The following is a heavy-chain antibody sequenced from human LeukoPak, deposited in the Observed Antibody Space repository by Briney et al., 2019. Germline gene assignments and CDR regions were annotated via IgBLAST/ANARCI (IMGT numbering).Heavy chain of an antibody. CDR1: GYTFTSYG. J-gene: IGHJ3*02. CDR2: ISAYNGNT. CDR3: ALYLEYSSSSYAFDI. Sequence: GASVKVSCKASGYTFTSYGISWVRQAPGQGLEWMGWISAYNGNTNYAQKLQGRVTMTTDTSTSTAYMELRSLRSDDTAVYYCALYLEYSSSSYAFDIWGQGTMVTVSS. V-gene: IGHV1-18*01. D-gene: IGHD6-6*01.